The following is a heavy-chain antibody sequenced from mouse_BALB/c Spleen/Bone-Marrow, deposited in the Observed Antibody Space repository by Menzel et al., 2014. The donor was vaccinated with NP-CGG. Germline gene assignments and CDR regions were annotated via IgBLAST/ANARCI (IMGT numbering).Heavy chain of an antibody. CDR3: VRGGGDGYYNWYFDV. Sequence: QVQLKESGPGLVAPSQSLSITCTVSGFSLTSYGVHWVRQPPGKGLEWLGVIWAGGSTNYNSALMSRLSISKDNSKGQVFLKMNSLQTDDKAMYYCVRGGGDGYYNWYFDVWGAGTTVTVSS. CDR1: GFSLTSYG. V-gene: IGHV2-9*02. J-gene: IGHJ1*01. D-gene: IGHD2-3*01. CDR2: IWAGGST.